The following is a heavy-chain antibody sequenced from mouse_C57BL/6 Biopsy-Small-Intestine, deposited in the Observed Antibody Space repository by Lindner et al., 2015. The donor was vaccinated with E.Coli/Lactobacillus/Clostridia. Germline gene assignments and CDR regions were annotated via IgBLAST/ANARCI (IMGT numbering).Heavy chain of an antibody. CDR2: IIPIFETA. D-gene: IGHD1-1*01. CDR1: GDTFSSYA. J-gene: IGHJ3*01. Sequence: SVKVSCKASGDTFSSYAITWVRQAPGQGLEWMGGIIPIFETANYAQKFQGRVTITADESTRTAYMELSSLRSEDTAMYYCARLYCSSTSCSTLDAEYLQHWGQGTLVTVS. CDR3: ARLYCSSTSCSTLDAEYLQH. V-gene: IGHV1-69*02.